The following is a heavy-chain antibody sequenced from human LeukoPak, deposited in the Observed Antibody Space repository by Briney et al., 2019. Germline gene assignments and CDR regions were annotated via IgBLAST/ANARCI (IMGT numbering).Heavy chain of an antibody. CDR1: GFTFGKYW. Sequence: GGSLRLSCVASGFTFGKYWMSWVRQAPGKGLEWVANIKLDGSEKNYADSVKGRFTISRDNSKNTLYLQMNSLRAEDTAVYYCALPDYWGQGTLVTVSP. V-gene: IGHV3-7*01. J-gene: IGHJ4*02. D-gene: IGHD1-26*01. CDR2: IKLDGSEK. CDR3: ALPDY.